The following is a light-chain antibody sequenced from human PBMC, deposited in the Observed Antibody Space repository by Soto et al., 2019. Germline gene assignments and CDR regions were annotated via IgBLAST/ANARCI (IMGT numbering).Light chain of an antibody. J-gene: IGKJ5*01. V-gene: IGKV3-11*01. CDR3: QHRMNWPLT. CDR1: QSVSSY. Sequence: EIVLTQSPATLSLSPGERATLSCRASQSVSSYLLWYQQKPGQTPRLLIYDASNRATGIPARFSGSGSETDFTLTISSLEPGDFAVYYCQHRMNWPLTFGQGTRLEIK. CDR2: DAS.